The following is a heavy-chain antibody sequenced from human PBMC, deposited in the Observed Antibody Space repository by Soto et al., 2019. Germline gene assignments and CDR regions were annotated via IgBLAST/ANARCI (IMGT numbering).Heavy chain of an antibody. Sequence: PGGSLRLSCASSGFTFSSYWMSWVRQAPGKGLEWVANIKQDGSEKYYVDSVKGRFTISRDNAKNSLYLQMNSLRAEDTAVYYCARDRDGYYYVYYYYGMDVWGQGTTVTVSS. D-gene: IGHD3-22*01. CDR2: IKQDGSEK. CDR3: ARDRDGYYYVYYYYGMDV. V-gene: IGHV3-7*05. CDR1: GFTFSSYW. J-gene: IGHJ6*02.